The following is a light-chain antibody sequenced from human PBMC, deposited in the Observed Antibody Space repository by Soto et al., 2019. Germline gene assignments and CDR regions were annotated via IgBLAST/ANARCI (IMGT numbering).Light chain of an antibody. CDR1: RSDVGGYNY. CDR3: SSYTSRITVV. V-gene: IGLV2-14*01. Sequence: QSVLTQPASVSASPGQSITISCTGTRSDVGGYNYVSWYQQHPGKAPKLMIYEVSNRPSGVSNRFSGSKSGNTASLTISGLQADDEADYYCSSYTSRITVVFGGGTKLTVL. J-gene: IGLJ2*01. CDR2: EVS.